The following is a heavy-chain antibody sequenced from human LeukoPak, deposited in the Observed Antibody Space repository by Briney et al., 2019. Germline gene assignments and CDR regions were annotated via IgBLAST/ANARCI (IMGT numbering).Heavy chain of an antibody. Sequence: GGSLRLSCAASGFTFSDYSMNWVRQAPGKGLEWVSYISFSVNTKYYGDSVKGRFTISRDNAKNSLYLHMDSLRAKDTAVYYCARVIRRNYSGDAFDIWGQGTMVTVSS. D-gene: IGHD3-10*01. CDR3: ARVIRRNYSGDAFDI. J-gene: IGHJ3*02. CDR1: GFTFSDYS. V-gene: IGHV3-48*04. CDR2: ISFSVNTK.